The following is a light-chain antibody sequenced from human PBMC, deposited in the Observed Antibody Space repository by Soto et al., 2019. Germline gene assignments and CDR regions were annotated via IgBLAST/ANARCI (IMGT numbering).Light chain of an antibody. V-gene: IGKV3-20*01. CDR2: AAS. Sequence: ETVLTQSPGTLSLSPGERATLSCRASQTVSGRYLAWYQQKPGQAPRLLIYAASTRAPGIPDRFSGSGSGTDFTLTISRLETEDFAVYYCQQYINSPRTFGQGTKVEIK. J-gene: IGKJ1*01. CDR3: QQYINSPRT. CDR1: QTVSGRY.